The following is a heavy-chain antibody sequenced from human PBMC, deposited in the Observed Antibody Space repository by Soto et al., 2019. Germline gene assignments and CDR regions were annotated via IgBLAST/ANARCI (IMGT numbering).Heavy chain of an antibody. Sequence: QVQLVESGGGVVQPGRSLRLSCGASGFTFSSYGMHCVRQAPGKGLEWVAVISYDGSNKYYADSVKGRFTISRDNSKSTLYLQMNSLRAEDTAVYYCAKDLLGPGRAYGMDVWGQGTTVTVSS. CDR1: GFTFSSYG. D-gene: IGHD7-27*01. V-gene: IGHV3-30*18. CDR2: ISYDGSNK. J-gene: IGHJ6*02. CDR3: AKDLLGPGRAYGMDV.